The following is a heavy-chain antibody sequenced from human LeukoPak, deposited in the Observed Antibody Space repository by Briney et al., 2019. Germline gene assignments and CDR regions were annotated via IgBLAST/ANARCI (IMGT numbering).Heavy chain of an antibody. D-gene: IGHD3-16*02. Sequence: PGGSLRLSCAASGFTFSSYWMSWVRQAPGKGLEWVANIKQDGSEKYYVDSVKGRFTISRDNAKNSLYLQMNRLRAEDTAVYYCARSRGFYYDYVWGSYRPYYFDYWGQGTLVTVSS. J-gene: IGHJ4*02. CDR3: ARSRGFYYDYVWGSYRPYYFDY. V-gene: IGHV3-7*01. CDR2: IKQDGSEK. CDR1: GFTFSSYW.